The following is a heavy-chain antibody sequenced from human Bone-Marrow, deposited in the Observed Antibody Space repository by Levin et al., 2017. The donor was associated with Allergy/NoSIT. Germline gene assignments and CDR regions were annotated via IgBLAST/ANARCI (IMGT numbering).Heavy chain of an antibody. D-gene: IGHD6-13*01. CDR2: ISGSSTTI. Sequence: GESLKISCVASGFTFSTYSMNWVRQTPGKGLEWLSFISGSSTTIYYADSMEGRFTISRDNAKNSLYLQMNSLRDEDTAVYYCARDKAGADYYYGMDVWGQGTTVTVSS. V-gene: IGHV3-48*02. CDR1: GFTFSTYS. CDR3: ARDKAGADYYYGMDV. J-gene: IGHJ6*02.